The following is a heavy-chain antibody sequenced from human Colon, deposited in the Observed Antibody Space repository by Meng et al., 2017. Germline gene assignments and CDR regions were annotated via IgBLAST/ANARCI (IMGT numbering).Heavy chain of an antibody. CDR2: IGHSGFT. V-gene: IGHV4-39*07. J-gene: IGHJ5*02. CDR1: GGSISTSGYY. Sequence: QPQLQASGPGLVKPSEALFLTCSVSGGSISTSGYYWGWIRQPPGKGLEWIGSIGHSGFTYYTPSLKSRVTVSIDTSKSQFSLKLSSVTAADTAVYYCARVPSYSSGWYDWFDPWGQGTLVTVSS. CDR3: ARVPSYSSGWYDWFDP. D-gene: IGHD6-19*01.